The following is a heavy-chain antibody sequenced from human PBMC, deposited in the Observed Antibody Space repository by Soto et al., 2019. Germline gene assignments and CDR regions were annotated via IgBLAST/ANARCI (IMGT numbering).Heavy chain of an antibody. CDR1: GGSISSGDYY. CDR3: ARHPYDFWSGDRLNWFDP. Sequence: SETLSLTCTVSGGSISSGDYYWSWIRQPPGKGLEWIGYIYYSGSTYYNPSLKRRVTISVDTSKNQFSLKLSSVTAADTAVYYCARHPYDFWSGDRLNWFDPWGQGTLVTVSS. V-gene: IGHV4-30-4*01. D-gene: IGHD3-3*01. J-gene: IGHJ5*02. CDR2: IYYSGST.